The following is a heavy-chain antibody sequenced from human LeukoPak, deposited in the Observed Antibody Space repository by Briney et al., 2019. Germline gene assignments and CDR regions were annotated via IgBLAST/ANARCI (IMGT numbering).Heavy chain of an antibody. CDR1: GYSISSGYY. J-gene: IGHJ3*02. Sequence: SETLSLTCTVSGYSISSGYYWGWIRQPPGRGLEWIGSIYYSGSTYYNPSLKSRVTISVDTSKNQFSLKLSSVTAADTAVYYCARDRGSYWNDAFDIWGQGTMVTVSS. D-gene: IGHD1-26*01. CDR2: IYYSGST. CDR3: ARDRGSYWNDAFDI. V-gene: IGHV4-38-2*02.